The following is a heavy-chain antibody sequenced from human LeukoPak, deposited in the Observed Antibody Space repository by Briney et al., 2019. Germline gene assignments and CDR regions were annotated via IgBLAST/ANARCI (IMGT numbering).Heavy chain of an antibody. CDR1: GFTFSSYG. Sequence: GGSLRLSCAASGFTFSSYGMHWVRQAPGKGLEWVAVISYDGSNKYYADSVKGRFTISRDNSKNTLYLQMNSLRAEDTAVYYCAKDYQLLSQSPYYYYGVDVWGQGTTVTVSS. D-gene: IGHD2-2*01. V-gene: IGHV3-30*18. CDR3: AKDYQLLSQSPYYYYGVDV. J-gene: IGHJ6*02. CDR2: ISYDGSNK.